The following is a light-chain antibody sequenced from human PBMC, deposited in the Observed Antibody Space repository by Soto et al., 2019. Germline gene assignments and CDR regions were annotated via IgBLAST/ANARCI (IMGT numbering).Light chain of an antibody. CDR3: ATWDDSLSGPV. CDR1: SSNIGSNF. J-gene: IGLJ2*01. CDR2: RNN. Sequence: QSVLTQPPSASGTPGQRVTISCYGSSSNIGSNFVYWYQHLPGTAPKLLIYRNNQRPSGVPDRFSGSKSGTSASLAISGLRSEDEADYYCATWDDSLSGPVFGGGTQLTVL. V-gene: IGLV1-47*01.